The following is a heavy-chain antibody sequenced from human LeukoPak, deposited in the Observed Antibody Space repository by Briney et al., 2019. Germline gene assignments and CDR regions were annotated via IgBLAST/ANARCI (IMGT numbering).Heavy chain of an antibody. D-gene: IGHD6-19*01. CDR1: GGSIRSYY. V-gene: IGHV4-59*08. Sequence: PSETLSLTCTVSGGSIRSYYWSWIRQPPGKGLEWIGYMHHSGSTKHNPYLKSRVTISVDTSKSQFPLKLSSVTAADTAVYYCARHAVVEGSSGWSPLWWFDPWGQGTLVTVSS. CDR2: MHHSGST. J-gene: IGHJ5*02. CDR3: ARHAVVEGSSGWSPLWWFDP.